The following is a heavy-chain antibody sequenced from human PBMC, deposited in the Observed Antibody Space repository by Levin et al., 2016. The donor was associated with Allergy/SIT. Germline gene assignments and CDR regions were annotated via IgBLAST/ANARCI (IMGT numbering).Heavy chain of an antibody. V-gene: IGHV1-46*03. CDR1: GYTFTSYY. Sequence: ASVKVSCKASGYTFTSYYMHWVRQAPGQGLEWMGIINPSGGSTSYAQKFQGRVTMTRDTSTSTVYMELSSLRSEDTAVYYCARDAHIVATISWFEAYYYGMDVWGQGTTVTVSS. CDR3: ARDAHIVATISWFEAYYYGMDV. CDR2: INPSGGST. D-gene: IGHD5-12*01. J-gene: IGHJ6*02.